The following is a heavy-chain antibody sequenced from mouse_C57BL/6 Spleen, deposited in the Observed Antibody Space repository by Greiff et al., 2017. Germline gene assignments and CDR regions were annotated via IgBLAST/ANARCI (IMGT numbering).Heavy chain of an antibody. D-gene: IGHD1-1*02. CDR2: INPNNGGT. J-gene: IGHJ3*01. Sequence: EVQLQQSGPELVKPGASVKIPCKASGYTFTDYNMDWVKQSHGKSLEWIGDINPNNGGTIYNQKFKGKATLTVDKSSSTAYMELRSLTSEDTAVYYCAREGGGNYWFAYWGQGTLVTVSA. CDR3: AREGGGNYWFAY. V-gene: IGHV1-18*01. CDR1: GYTFTDYN.